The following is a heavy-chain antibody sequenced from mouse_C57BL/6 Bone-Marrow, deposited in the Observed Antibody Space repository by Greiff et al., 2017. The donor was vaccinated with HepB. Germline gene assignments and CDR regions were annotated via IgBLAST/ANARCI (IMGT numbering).Heavy chain of an antibody. D-gene: IGHD2-4*01. CDR1: GFSLTSYG. J-gene: IGHJ2*01. CDR3: ARNWDIYYDYDGTLYFDY. V-gene: IGHV2-2*01. CDR2: IWSGGST. Sequence: QVQLKESGPGLVQPSQSLSITCTVSGFSLTSYGVHWVRQSPGKGLEWLGVIWSGGSTDYNAAFISRLSISKDNSKSQVFFKMNSLQADDTAIYYCARNWDIYYDYDGTLYFDYWGQGTTLTVSS.